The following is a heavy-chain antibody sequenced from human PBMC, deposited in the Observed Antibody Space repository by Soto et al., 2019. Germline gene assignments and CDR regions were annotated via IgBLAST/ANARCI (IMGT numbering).Heavy chain of an antibody. CDR3: ARSHDPYSGSYYY. J-gene: IGHJ4*02. Sequence: GASVKVSCKASGYTFTGYYMHWVRQAPGQGLEWMGWINPNSGGTNYAQKFQGWVTMTRDTSISTAYMELSRLRSDDTAVYYCARSHDPYSGSYYYWGQGTLVTVSS. D-gene: IGHD1-26*01. CDR1: GYTFTGYY. CDR2: INPNSGGT. V-gene: IGHV1-2*04.